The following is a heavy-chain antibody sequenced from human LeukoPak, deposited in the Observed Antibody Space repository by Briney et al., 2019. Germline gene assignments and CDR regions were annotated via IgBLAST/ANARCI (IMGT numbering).Heavy chain of an antibody. D-gene: IGHD6-19*01. V-gene: IGHV1-18*01. CDR3: ASFDNLSSGWYAQH. Sequence: ASVKVSCKASGYTFTSYGISWVRQAPGQGLEWMGWISAYNGNTNYAQKLQGRVTMTTDTSTSTAYMELRSLRSVDTAVYYCASFDNLSSGWYAQHWGQGTLVTVSS. J-gene: IGHJ1*01. CDR2: ISAYNGNT. CDR1: GYTFTSYG.